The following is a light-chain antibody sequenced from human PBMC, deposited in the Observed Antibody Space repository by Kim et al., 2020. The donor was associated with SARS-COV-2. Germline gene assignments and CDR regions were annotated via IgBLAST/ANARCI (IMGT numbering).Light chain of an antibody. CDR3: QKYNSAPWT. J-gene: IGKJ1*01. CDR1: QGITNS. V-gene: IGKV1-27*01. Sequence: DIQMTQSPSSLSVSVGGRVTITCRASQGITNSLAWYQQKPGKVPQLLIYAASALQSGVPSRFSGSGSGTDFTLTISSLQPEDVATYYCQKYNSAPWTFGKGTKVDIK. CDR2: AAS.